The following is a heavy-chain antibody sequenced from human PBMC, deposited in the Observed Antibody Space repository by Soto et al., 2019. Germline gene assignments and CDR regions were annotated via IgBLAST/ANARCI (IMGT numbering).Heavy chain of an antibody. CDR1: GYTFTGYY. CDR2: INPNSGGT. CDR3: ARVSHYDFWSGYYANDY. V-gene: IGHV1-2*02. J-gene: IGHJ4*02. D-gene: IGHD3-3*01. Sequence: ASVKVSCKASGYTFTGYYMHWVRQAPGQGLEWMGWINPNSGGTNYAQKFQGRVAMTRDTSISTAYMELSRLRSDDTAVYYCARVSHYDFWSGYYANDYWGQGTLVTAPQ.